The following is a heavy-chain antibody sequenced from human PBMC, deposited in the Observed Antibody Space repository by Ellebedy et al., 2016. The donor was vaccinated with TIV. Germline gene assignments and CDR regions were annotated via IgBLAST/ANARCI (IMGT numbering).Heavy chain of an antibody. V-gene: IGHV1-2*02. Sequence: AASVKVSCKASGYTFTGYYIHWVRHDPGQGLEWVAWINPNSGDTAYAQNLQGRVTVTGDTSISTAYMELSRLISDDTAVYYCVRDLTNYGSSSYWGQGTLVTVSS. D-gene: IGHD3-22*01. CDR2: INPNSGDT. CDR3: VRDLTNYGSSSY. CDR1: GYTFTGYY. J-gene: IGHJ4*02.